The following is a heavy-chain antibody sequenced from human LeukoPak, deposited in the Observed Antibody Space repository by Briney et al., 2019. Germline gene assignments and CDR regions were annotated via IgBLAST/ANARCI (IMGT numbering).Heavy chain of an antibody. J-gene: IGHJ1*01. D-gene: IGHD3-22*01. CDR3: ARDYYYDSSGLTPLFQH. CDR1: GFTFSSYG. Sequence: GGSLRLSCAASGFTFSSYGMHWVRQAPGKGLEWVAVISYDGSNKYYADSVKGRFTISRDNSKNTLYLQMNSLRAEDMAVYYCARDYYYDSSGLTPLFQHWGQGTLVTVSS. V-gene: IGHV3-30*03. CDR2: ISYDGSNK.